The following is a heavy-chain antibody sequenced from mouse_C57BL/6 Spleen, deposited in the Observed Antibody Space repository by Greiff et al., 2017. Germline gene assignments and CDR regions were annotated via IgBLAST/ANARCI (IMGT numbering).Heavy chain of an antibody. D-gene: IGHD2-3*01. V-gene: IGHV1-50*01. CDR2: IDPSDSYT. CDR1: GYTFTSYW. Sequence: QVQLQQPGAELVKPGASVKLSCKASGYTFTSYWMQWVKQRPGQGLEWIGEIDPSDSYTNYNQKFKGKATLTVDTSSSTAYMQLSSLTPEDSAVYYCARGVTGRGVDYWGQGTTLTGSS. CDR3: ARGVTGRGVDY. J-gene: IGHJ2*01.